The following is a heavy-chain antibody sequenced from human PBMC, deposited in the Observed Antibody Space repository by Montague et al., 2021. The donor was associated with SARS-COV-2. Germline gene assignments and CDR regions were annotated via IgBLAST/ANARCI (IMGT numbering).Heavy chain of an antibody. D-gene: IGHD6-19*01. Sequence: SETLSLTCAVSGGPISSSNWWSWVRQPPGKGLEWIGEIYRSGSTNNNPSLKSRVTISVDKSKNQFSLKLSSVTAADTAVYYCASRGAVAGKVYFQHWGQGTLVTVSS. V-gene: IGHV4-4*02. CDR3: ASRGAVAGKVYFQH. J-gene: IGHJ1*01. CDR2: IYRSGST. CDR1: GGPISSSNW.